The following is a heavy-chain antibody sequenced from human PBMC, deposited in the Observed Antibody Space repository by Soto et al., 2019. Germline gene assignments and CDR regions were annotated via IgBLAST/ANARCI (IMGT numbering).Heavy chain of an antibody. J-gene: IGHJ3*02. CDR3: ARPPTANLDAFDI. V-gene: IGHV4-34*01. CDR2: INHSGST. D-gene: IGHD7-27*01. Sequence: QVQLQQWGAGLLKPSETLSLTCAVYGGSFSGYYWSWIRQPPGKGLEWIGEINHSGSTNYNPSLKSRVTISVDTSKNQFSLNLSSVTAADTAVYYCARPPTANLDAFDIWGLGTMVTVSS. CDR1: GGSFSGYY.